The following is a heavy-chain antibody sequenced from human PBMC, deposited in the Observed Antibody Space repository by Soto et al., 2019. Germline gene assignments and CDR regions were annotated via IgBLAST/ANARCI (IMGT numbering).Heavy chain of an antibody. Sequence: GGSLRLSCAASGFTFSSYGMHWVRQAPGKGLEWVAVISYEGSHKYYAETVKGRLTISRDNSKNTLYLQMNSLRAEDKTEYYCAKEGSDYDILTGSGYYGMDVWGQGTTVTVSS. J-gene: IGHJ6*02. CDR3: AKEGSDYDILTGSGYYGMDV. D-gene: IGHD3-9*01. CDR2: ISYEGSHK. CDR1: GFTFSSYG. V-gene: IGHV3-30*18.